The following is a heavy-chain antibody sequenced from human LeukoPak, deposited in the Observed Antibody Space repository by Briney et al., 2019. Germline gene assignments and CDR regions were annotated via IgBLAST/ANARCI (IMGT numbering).Heavy chain of an antibody. CDR2: IRSKANSYAT. Sequence: GGSLRLSCAASGFTFSGSAMHWVRQASGKGLEWVGRIRSKANSYATAYAASVKGRFTISRDDSKNTAYLQMNSLRAEDTAVYYCARETAAAGLVWGQGTLVTVSS. V-gene: IGHV3-73*01. CDR1: GFTFSGSA. CDR3: ARETAAAGLV. D-gene: IGHD6-13*01. J-gene: IGHJ4*02.